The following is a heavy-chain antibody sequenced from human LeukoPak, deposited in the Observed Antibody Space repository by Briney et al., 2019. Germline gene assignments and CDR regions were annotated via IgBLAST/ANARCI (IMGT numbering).Heavy chain of an antibody. Sequence: SETLSLTCTVSGDSISSGSYYWSWIRQPAGKGLEWIGRIYTTGSTDYNPPLKSRVTISRDTSKNQFSLKLTSVTAADPAVYYCARIPPTSLVVATVPWGRGTLVTVSS. CDR1: GDSISSGSYY. D-gene: IGHD2-15*01. J-gene: IGHJ5*02. CDR3: ARIPPTSLVVATVP. CDR2: IYTTGST. V-gene: IGHV4-61*02.